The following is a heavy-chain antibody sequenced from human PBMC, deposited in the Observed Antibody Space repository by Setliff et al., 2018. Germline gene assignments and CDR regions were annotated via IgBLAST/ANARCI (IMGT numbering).Heavy chain of an antibody. J-gene: IGHJ4*02. CDR3: AASRAYTGAVEEWFLPKTFDF. CDR1: GGSISSSSHY. CDR2: IYYTGST. Sequence: SETLSLTCTVSGGSISSSSHYWGWIRQPPGKGLEWIGSIYYTGSTYYNPSLKSRVTMSVDTSKRQFSLKLGSATAADAALYYCAASRAYTGAVEEWFLPKTFDFWGQGSPVTVSS. V-gene: IGHV4-39*07. D-gene: IGHD3-10*01.